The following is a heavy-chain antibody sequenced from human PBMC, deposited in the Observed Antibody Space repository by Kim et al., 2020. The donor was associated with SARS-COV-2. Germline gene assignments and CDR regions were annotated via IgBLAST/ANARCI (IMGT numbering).Heavy chain of an antibody. J-gene: IGHJ6*02. CDR1: GFTVSSNY. Sequence: GGSLRLSCAASGFTVSSNYMSWVRQAPGKGLEWVSAIYSGGSTYYADSVKGRFTISRDNSKNTLYLQMNSLRAEDTAADYCCSGNTAPYYYYGMDFWGQG. V-gene: IGHV3-66*01. CDR2: IYSGGST. CDR3: CSGNTAPYYYYGMDF. D-gene: IGHD1-26*01.